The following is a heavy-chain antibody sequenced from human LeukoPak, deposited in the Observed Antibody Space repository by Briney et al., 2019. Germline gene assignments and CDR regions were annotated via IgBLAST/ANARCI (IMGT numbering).Heavy chain of an antibody. V-gene: IGHV5-51*01. CDR1: GYSVTSYW. Sequence: GESLKISRKGSGYSVTSYWIGWVRQMSGKSLEWMGIIYPGDSDTRYSPSFQGQVTLSADKSISTAYLQWSSLKASDTAMYYCAREGAAADPFDYWGQGTLVTVSS. J-gene: IGHJ4*02. CDR2: IYPGDSDT. D-gene: IGHD6-13*01. CDR3: AREGAAADPFDY.